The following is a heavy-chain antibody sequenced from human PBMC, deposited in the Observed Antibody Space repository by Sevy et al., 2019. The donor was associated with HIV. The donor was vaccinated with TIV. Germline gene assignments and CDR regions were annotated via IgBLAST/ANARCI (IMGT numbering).Heavy chain of an antibody. CDR2: IYPGDSDT. V-gene: IGHV5-51*01. D-gene: IGHD3-10*01. J-gene: IGHJ4*02. Sequence: GESLKISCKGSGYSFNSYWIGWVRQMPGKGLEWMGIIYPGDSDTRYSPSFQGQVTISADKSISTAYLQWSSLKASDTAMYYCARLHYYGSGSYYNGDLGFDYWGQGTLVTVSS. CDR3: ARLHYYGSGSYYNGDLGFDY. CDR1: GYSFNSYW.